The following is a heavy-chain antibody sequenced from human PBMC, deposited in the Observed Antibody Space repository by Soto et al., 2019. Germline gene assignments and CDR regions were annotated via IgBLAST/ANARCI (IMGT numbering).Heavy chain of an antibody. D-gene: IGHD2-15*01. Sequence: SETLSLTCTVSGGSISSSSYYWGWIRQPPGKGLEWIGYIYYSGSTYYNPPLKSRVTISVDTSKNQFSLNLRSVTAADAAVYYCARGGGYCSGGSCYYFDYWGQGTQVTVSS. V-gene: IGHV4-39*07. CDR3: ARGGGYCSGGSCYYFDY. CDR1: GGSISSSSYY. J-gene: IGHJ4*02. CDR2: IYYSGST.